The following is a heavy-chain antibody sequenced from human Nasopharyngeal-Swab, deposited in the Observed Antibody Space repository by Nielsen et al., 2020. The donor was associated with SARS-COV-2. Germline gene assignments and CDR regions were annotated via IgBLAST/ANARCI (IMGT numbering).Heavy chain of an antibody. CDR3: AKATGGFGMDV. J-gene: IGHJ6*02. CDR1: GFTFSSYG. V-gene: IGHV3-30*18. D-gene: IGHD3-10*01. CDR2: ISYDGSNK. Sequence: GESLKISCAASGFTFSSYGMHWVRQAPGKGLEWVVVISYDGSNKYYADSVKGRFTISRDNSKNTLYLQMNSLRAEDTAVYYCAKATGGFGMDVWGQGTTVTVSS.